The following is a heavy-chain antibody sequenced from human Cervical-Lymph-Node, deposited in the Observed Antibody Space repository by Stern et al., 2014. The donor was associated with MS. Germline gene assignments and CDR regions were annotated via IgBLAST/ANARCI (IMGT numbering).Heavy chain of an antibody. CDR1: GFSLDTGGMC. J-gene: IGHJ3*01. V-gene: IGHV2-70*01. CDR3: ARTDHYEGRTFDF. Sequence: ESGPALVKPTQTLTLTCTFSGFSLDTGGMCVSWIRQPPGKALEWLALIDWYGDKYYSTSLKARLSISRDTSKNQVVLRMTSMDPVDTGTYYCARTDHYEGRTFDFWGEGTMVFVSS. CDR2: IDWYGDK. D-gene: IGHD4-17*01.